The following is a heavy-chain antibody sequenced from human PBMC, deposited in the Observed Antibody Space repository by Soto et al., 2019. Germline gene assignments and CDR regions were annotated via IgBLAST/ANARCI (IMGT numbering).Heavy chain of an antibody. V-gene: IGHV6-1*01. J-gene: IGHJ6*03. Sequence: SQTLSLTCAISGDSVSSNNAAWNWIRQSPSRGLEWLGRTYYRSRWYNDYAVSVKSRITVNPDTSKNQYSLQLTSVTPEDTAVYYCAGTTSHYWYYMDVWGKGTTVTVSS. CDR3: AGTTSHYWYYMDV. CDR1: GDSVSSNNAA. D-gene: IGHD1-7*01. CDR2: TYYRSRWYN.